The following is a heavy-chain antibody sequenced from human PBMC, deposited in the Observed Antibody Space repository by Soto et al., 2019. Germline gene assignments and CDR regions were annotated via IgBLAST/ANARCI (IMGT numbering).Heavy chain of an antibody. Sequence: QVHLVQSGAEVKKPGASVTVSCNGSGDIFTTYGITWVRQAPGQGLEWMGWISAHNGNTNYAQNLQGRVTVTRDTSTRTAYMELRNLRSDDTAVDYCASGRYGDYWGQGAPVTVSS. V-gene: IGHV1-18*01. CDR1: GDIFTTYG. D-gene: IGHD1-26*01. J-gene: IGHJ4*02. CDR2: ISAHNGNT. CDR3: ASGRYGDY.